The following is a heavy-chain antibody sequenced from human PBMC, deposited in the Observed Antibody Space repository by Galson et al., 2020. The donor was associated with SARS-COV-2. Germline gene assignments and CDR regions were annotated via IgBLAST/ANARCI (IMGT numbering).Heavy chain of an antibody. CDR1: GGSISSSSYY. D-gene: IGHD2-2*01. J-gene: IGHJ5*02. Sequence: ETSQTLSLTCTVSGGSISSSSYYWGWIRQPPGKGLEWIGSIYYSGSTYYNPSLKSRVTISVDTSKNQFSLKLSSVTAADTAVYYCARHAGPQRGSTSVVPAAPFIRWFDPWGQGTLVTVSS. CDR3: ARHAGPQRGSTSVVPAAPFIRWFDP. V-gene: IGHV4-39*01. CDR2: IYYSGST.